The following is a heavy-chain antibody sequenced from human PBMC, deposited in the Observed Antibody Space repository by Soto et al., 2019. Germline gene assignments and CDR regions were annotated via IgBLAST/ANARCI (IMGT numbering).Heavy chain of an antibody. CDR3: AAQDYGAKGYYFET. V-gene: IGHV4-39*01. CDR1: SGSISSSSSY. D-gene: IGHD4-17*01. CDR2: IYYSGNT. Sequence: QLQLQESGPGLVKPSETLSLTCTVSSGSISSSSSYWGWIRQPPGKGLEWIGSIYYSGNTYYNRSLKSRVTISIDSSKTQFSLKLNSVTTADTAVYYCAAQDYGAKGYYFETWGQGTLVTVSS. J-gene: IGHJ4*02.